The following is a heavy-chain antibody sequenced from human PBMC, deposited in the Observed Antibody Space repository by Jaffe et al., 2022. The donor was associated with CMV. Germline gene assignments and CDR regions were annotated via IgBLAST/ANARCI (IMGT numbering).Heavy chain of an antibody. CDR3: AGGAKYYFDY. Sequence: EVQLVVSGGGLVQPGGSLGLSCAASGFTVSGNYMTWVRQAPGKGLEWVSVIYSGGGTTYYADSVKGRFTISRDNSKNTLYLQMDSLRAEDTAVYYCAGGAKYYFDYWGQGVLVTVSS. CDR2: IYSGGGTT. CDR1: GFTVSGNY. D-gene: IGHD3-16*01. J-gene: IGHJ4*02. V-gene: IGHV3-66*01.